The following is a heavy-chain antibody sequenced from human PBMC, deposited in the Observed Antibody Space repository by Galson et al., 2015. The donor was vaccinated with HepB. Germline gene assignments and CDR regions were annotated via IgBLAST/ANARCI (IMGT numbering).Heavy chain of an antibody. J-gene: IGHJ3*02. CDR3: ARCPDRELFAFDI. Sequence: SLRLSCAASGFTFSDYYMSWIRQAPGKGLEWVSYISSSGSTIYYADSVKGRFTISRDNAKNSLYLQMNSLRAEDTAVYYCARCPDRELFAFDIWGQGTIVTVSS. CDR1: GFTFSDYY. V-gene: IGHV3-11*01. CDR2: ISSSGSTI. D-gene: IGHD3-10*01.